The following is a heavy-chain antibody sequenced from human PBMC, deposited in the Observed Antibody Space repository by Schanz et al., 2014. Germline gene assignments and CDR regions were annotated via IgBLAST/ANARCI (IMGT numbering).Heavy chain of an antibody. Sequence: EVQLLESGGGLVQPGGSLRLSCAASGFTFSSYAMNWVRQAPGKGLEWVSTISGLGEATFYSDSVKGRFTVSRDNSKNTMYLQMNSLRAEDTAVYYCVKDLQRELLRDDHYYGMDVWGQGTTVTVSS. V-gene: IGHV3-23*01. D-gene: IGHD1-26*01. CDR1: GFTFSSYA. CDR3: VKDLQRELLRDDHYYGMDV. CDR2: ISGLGEAT. J-gene: IGHJ6*02.